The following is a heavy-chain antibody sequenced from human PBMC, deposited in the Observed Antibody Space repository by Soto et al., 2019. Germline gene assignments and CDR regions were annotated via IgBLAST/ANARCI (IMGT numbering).Heavy chain of an antibody. D-gene: IGHD3-22*01. Sequence: LSLTCTVSGGSISSGDYYWSWIRQPPGKGLEWIGYIYYSGSTYYNPSLKSRVTISVDTSKNQFSLKLSSVTAADTAVYYCARATRYYYDSSGSYYFDYWGQGTLVTVSS. CDR2: IYYSGST. CDR1: GGSISSGDYY. CDR3: ARATRYYYDSSGSYYFDY. V-gene: IGHV4-30-4*01. J-gene: IGHJ4*02.